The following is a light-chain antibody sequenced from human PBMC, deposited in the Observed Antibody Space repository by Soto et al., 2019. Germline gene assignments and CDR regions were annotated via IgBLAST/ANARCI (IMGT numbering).Light chain of an antibody. V-gene: IGKV2-30*01. CDR2: RVS. Sequence: EVVLTQSPLSLPVNFGQPASISCRSSKSLVYSDGNTHLSWFHQRPGQSPRRLIYRVSSRDSGVPDRFSGSGSGTDFTLEISRVEAEDVGIYFCTQGTHWPRTFGQGTKVEGK. CDR3: TQGTHWPRT. CDR1: KSLVYSDGNTH. J-gene: IGKJ1*01.